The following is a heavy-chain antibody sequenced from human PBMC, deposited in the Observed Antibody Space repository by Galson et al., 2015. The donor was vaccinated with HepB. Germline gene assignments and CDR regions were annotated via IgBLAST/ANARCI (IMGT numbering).Heavy chain of an antibody. CDR1: GFPFSDYY. CDR2: ISSSGSSI. J-gene: IGHJ4*02. V-gene: IGHV3-11*01. D-gene: IGHD6-13*01. Sequence: SLRLSCAVSGFPFSDYYMSWIRQAPGRGLERVSYISSSGSSIVHADSVKGRFTISRDNAKNSVFLQMNSLRGEDTAVYYCTTLGYITAWSPDYWGQGTLVTVSS. CDR3: TTLGYITAWSPDY.